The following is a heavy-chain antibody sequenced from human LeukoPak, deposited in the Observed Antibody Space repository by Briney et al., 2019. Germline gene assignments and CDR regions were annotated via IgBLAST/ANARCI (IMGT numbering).Heavy chain of an antibody. CDR3: AKGLVVPDY. J-gene: IGHJ4*02. V-gene: IGHV3-30*18. CDR2: ISYDGSNK. Sequence: GGSLRLSCAASGFTFSSYGMHWVRQAPGKGLEWVAVISYDGSNKYYADSVKGRFTISRDNSKNTLYLQMNGLRAEDTAVYYCAKGLVVPDYWGQGTLVTVSS. D-gene: IGHD2-15*01. CDR1: GFTFSSYG.